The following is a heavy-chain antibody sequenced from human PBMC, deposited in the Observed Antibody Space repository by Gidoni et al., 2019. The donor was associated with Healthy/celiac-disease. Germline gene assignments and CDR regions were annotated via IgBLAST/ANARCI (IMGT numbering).Heavy chain of an antibody. Sequence: EVQLLESGGGLVRPGGPLRLSCPASGFTFSSYAMHWVRQAPGKGLEYVSAISSNGGSTYYANSVKGRFTISRDNSKNTLYLQMGSLRAEDMAVYYCASSQGSGSFDYWGQGTLVTVSS. V-gene: IGHV3-64*01. D-gene: IGHD3-10*01. CDR3: ASSQGSGSFDY. CDR1: GFTFSSYA. CDR2: ISSNGGST. J-gene: IGHJ4*02.